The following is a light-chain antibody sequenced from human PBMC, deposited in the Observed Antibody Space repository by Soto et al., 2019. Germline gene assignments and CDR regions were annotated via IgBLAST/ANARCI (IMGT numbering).Light chain of an antibody. J-gene: IGLJ3*02. CDR1: SSDVGGYNY. V-gene: IGLV2-8*01. Sequence: QSALTHPPSASGSPRQSVTISCTGTSSDVGGYNYVSWYQQYPGRAPKLMIYEVTKRPSGVPDRFSGSKSGNTASLTVSGLQAEDEADYYCSSYAASNNFYFVFGGGTQLTVL. CDR2: EVT. CDR3: SSYAASNNFYFV.